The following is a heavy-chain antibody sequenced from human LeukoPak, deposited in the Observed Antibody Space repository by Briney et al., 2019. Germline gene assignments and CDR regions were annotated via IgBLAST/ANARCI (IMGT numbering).Heavy chain of an antibody. J-gene: IGHJ4*02. CDR2: IYPGDSDT. V-gene: IGHV5-51*01. Sequence: GESLKISCKGSGDSFTSYWIGWVGQMPGKGLEWMGIIYPGDSDTRYSPSFQGQVTISADKSISTAYLQWSSLKASDTAMYYCARPRTPYYYDSSGYDNSFDYWGQGTLVTVSS. CDR3: ARPRTPYYYDSSGYDNSFDY. CDR1: GDSFTSYW. D-gene: IGHD3-22*01.